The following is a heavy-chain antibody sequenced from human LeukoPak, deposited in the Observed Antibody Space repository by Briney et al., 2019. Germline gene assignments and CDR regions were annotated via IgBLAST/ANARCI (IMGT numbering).Heavy chain of an antibody. CDR2: ISVYNGDT. CDR1: GYTFTSYG. CDR3: ARANKILLWFGELRLGVFDY. Sequence: ASVKVSCKASGYTFTSYGISWVRQAPGQGLEWMGWISVYNGDTKYPQKLQGRVTMTTDTSASIAYMELRSLRSDDTAVYYCARANKILLWFGELRLGVFDYWGQGTLVTVSS. J-gene: IGHJ4*02. V-gene: IGHV1-18*01. D-gene: IGHD3-10*01.